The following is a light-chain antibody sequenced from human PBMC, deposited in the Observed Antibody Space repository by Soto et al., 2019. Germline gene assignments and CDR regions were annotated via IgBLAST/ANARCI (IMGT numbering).Light chain of an antibody. CDR3: QLYGSSPST. Sequence: EIVLTQSPGTLSLSPGERATLSCRASQSVSSTYLAWYQQKPGQAPRLLIYGASRRATGIPDRFSGSGSGTDFTLTISRLEPEDFAVYYCQLYGSSPSTVGGGTKVEIK. V-gene: IGKV3-20*01. CDR1: QSVSSTY. J-gene: IGKJ4*01. CDR2: GAS.